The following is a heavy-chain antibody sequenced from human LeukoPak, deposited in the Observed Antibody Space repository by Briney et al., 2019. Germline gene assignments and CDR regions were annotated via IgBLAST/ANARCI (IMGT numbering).Heavy chain of an antibody. CDR1: GFTFSSYS. CDR3: ARDPADIVVVPAAPFDY. Sequence: SGGSPRLSCAASGFTFSSYSMNWVRQAPGKGLEWVSSISSSSSYLYYADSVKGRFTISRDNAKNSLYLQMNSLRAEDTAVYYCARDPADIVVVPAAPFDYWGQGTLVTVSS. D-gene: IGHD2-2*01. J-gene: IGHJ4*02. CDR2: ISSSSSYL. V-gene: IGHV3-21*01.